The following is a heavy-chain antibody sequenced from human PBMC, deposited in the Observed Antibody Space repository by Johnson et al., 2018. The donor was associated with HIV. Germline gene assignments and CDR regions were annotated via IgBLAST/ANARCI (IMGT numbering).Heavy chain of an antibody. D-gene: IGHD3-22*01. J-gene: IGHJ3*02. CDR3: AREGDSSGMVFLDAFDI. Sequence: QVQLVESGGGVVQPGRSLRLSCAASEFTFSSYAMHWVRQAPGKGLEWVAVISYDGSNKYYADSVKGRFHISRDNSKNTLYLQMNSLRAEDTAVYYCAREGDSSGMVFLDAFDIWGQGTMVTVSS. CDR1: EFTFSSYA. CDR2: ISYDGSNK. V-gene: IGHV3-30-3*01.